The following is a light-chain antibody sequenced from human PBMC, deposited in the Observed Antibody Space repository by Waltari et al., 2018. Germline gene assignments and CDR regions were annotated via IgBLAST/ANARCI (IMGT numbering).Light chain of an antibody. Sequence: QAVVTQPSSLSASPGASASLTCTLRSGVNVVSYNICWYHKKAGSPPPFLLRYKSVSDKQLGSGVPSRFSGSKDASANVGILLISGLRSEDEADYYCMIWHRGVWVSGGGTQLTVL. J-gene: IGLJ3*02. CDR3: MIWHRGVWV. V-gene: IGLV5-45*03. CDR2: YKSVSDK. CDR1: SGVNVVSYN.